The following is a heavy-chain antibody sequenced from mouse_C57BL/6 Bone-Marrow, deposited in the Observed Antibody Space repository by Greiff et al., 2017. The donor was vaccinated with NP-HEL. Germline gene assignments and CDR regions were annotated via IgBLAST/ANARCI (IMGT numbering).Heavy chain of an antibody. J-gene: IGHJ4*01. CDR3: ARMDPNLLPYAMDY. CDR2: IWTGGGT. CDR1: GFSLTSYA. Sequence: VQLQQSGPGLVAPSQSLSITCTVSGFSLTSYAISWVRQPPGKGLEWLGVIWTGGGTNYNSALKSRLSISKDNSKSQVFLKMNSLQTDDTARYYCARMDPNLLPYAMDYWGQGTSVTVSS. V-gene: IGHV2-9-1*01. D-gene: IGHD2-1*01.